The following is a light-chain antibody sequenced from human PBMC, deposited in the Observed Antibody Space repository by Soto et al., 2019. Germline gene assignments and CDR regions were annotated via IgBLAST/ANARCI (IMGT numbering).Light chain of an antibody. J-gene: IGLJ2*01. Sequence: QSVLTQPPSASGSPGQSVTISCTGTSSDVGNYNYVSWYQQHPGKAPKLMIHDVSQRPSGVPDRFSGSKSGNTASLTVSGLQAEDEADYYCSSYAGSNILVFGGGTKVTVL. CDR2: DVS. V-gene: IGLV2-8*01. CDR1: SSDVGNYNY. CDR3: SSYAGSNILV.